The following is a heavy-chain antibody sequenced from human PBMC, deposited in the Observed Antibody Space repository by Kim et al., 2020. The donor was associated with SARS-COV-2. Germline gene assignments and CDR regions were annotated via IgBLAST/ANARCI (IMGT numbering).Heavy chain of an antibody. CDR2: ISWNSGSI. J-gene: IGHJ5*02. CDR3: AKGALRYSYGYLNWFDP. Sequence: GGSLRLSCAASGFTFGDYAMHWVRQAPGKGLEWVSGISWNSGSIGYADSVKGRFTISRDNAKNSLYLQMNSLRAEDTALYYCAKGALRYSYGYLNWFDPWGQGTLVTVSS. D-gene: IGHD5-18*01. CDR1: GFTFGDYA. V-gene: IGHV3-9*01.